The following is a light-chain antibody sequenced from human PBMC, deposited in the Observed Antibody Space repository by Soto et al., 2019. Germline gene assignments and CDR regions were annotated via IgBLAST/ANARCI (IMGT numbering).Light chain of an antibody. CDR3: SSFAGSSTWV. CDR1: SSDVGSYNL. Sequence: QSALTQPASVSGSPGQSITVSCTGTSSDVGSYNLVSRYQQHPGKAPKLMIYEGIKRPSGVSNRFSGSKSGNTASLTISGLQAEDEADYYCSSFAGSSTWVFGGGTKLTVL. CDR2: EGI. J-gene: IGLJ3*02. V-gene: IGLV2-23*01.